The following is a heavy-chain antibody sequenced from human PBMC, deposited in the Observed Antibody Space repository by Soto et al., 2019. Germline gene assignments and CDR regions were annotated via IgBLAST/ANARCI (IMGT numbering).Heavy chain of an antibody. J-gene: IGHJ4*02. CDR1: GFTFSSYG. CDR2: IWYDGSNK. D-gene: IGHD2-15*01. Sequence: PGGSLRLSCAASGFTFSSYGMHWVRQAPGKGLEWVAVIWYDGSNKYYADSVKGRFTISRDNSKNTLYLQMNSLRAEDTAVYYCARDPSTSPYCSGGSCYSLGYFDYWGQGTLVTVSS. CDR3: ARDPSTSPYCSGGSCYSLGYFDY. V-gene: IGHV3-33*01.